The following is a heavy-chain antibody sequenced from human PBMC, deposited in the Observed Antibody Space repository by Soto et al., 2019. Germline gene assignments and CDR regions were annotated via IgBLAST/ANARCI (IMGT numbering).Heavy chain of an antibody. CDR2: INPNSGST. V-gene: IGHV1-18*01. CDR3: ARRPAVRGVTGFDY. CDR1: GYTFTSYG. D-gene: IGHD3-10*01. Sequence: ASVKVSCKASGYTFTSYGISWVRQAPGQGLEWMGWINPNSGSTNYTQSLKSRVTISVDKSKNQFSLKLSSVTAADTAVYYCARRPAVRGVTGFDYWGQGTLVTVSS. J-gene: IGHJ4*02.